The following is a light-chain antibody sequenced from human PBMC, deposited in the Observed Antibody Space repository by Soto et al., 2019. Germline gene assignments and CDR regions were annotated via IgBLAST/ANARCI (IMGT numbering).Light chain of an antibody. V-gene: IGLV1-44*01. J-gene: IGLJ3*02. CDR2: SNN. CDR1: SSNIGSNP. Sequence: QTVVTQPPSASGTPGQRVTISCSGSSSNIGSNPVNWYQQLPGTAPKLLIYSNNQRPSGVPDRFSGSKSGTSASLAISGLQSEDEADYSCAAWDDSLNGWVFGGGTQLTVL. CDR3: AAWDDSLNGWV.